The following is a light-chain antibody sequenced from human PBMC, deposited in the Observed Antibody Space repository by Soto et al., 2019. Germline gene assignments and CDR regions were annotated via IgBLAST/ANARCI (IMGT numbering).Light chain of an antibody. CDR1: QGISSY. CDR2: AAS. Sequence: DIQLTQSPSFLSASVGDRVTITCRASQGISSYLAWYQQKPGKAPKLLIYAASTLQSGVPSRFSGSGSGTEFTLTISSLQPEDFATYFYQQLNSYPFGYTFGQGTKLEIK. CDR3: QQLNSYPFGYT. V-gene: IGKV1-9*01. J-gene: IGKJ2*01.